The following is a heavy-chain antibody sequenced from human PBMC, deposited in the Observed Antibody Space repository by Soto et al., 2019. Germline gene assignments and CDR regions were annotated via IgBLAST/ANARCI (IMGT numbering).Heavy chain of an antibody. J-gene: IGHJ6*02. V-gene: IGHV1-69*19. CDR1: GGTFSSYA. CDR2: IIPIFGTA. D-gene: IGHD3-22*01. Sequence: QVQLVQSGAEVKKPGSSVKVSCKASGGTFSSYAISWVRQAPGQGLEWMGGIIPIFGTANYAQKFQGRVTITADECTSTGYMELSSLRSEDTAVYYCARVHDSSGYTHYYYGMDVWGQRATVTVSS. CDR3: ARVHDSSGYTHYYYGMDV.